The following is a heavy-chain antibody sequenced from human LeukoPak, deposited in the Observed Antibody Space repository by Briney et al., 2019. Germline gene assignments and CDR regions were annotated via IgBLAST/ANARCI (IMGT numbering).Heavy chain of an antibody. CDR3: ARGEWDLLFDY. CDR2: IFYSGST. D-gene: IGHD1-26*01. Sequence: SETLSLTCTVSGXSISGYYWSWIQQPPGKGQEWIGYIFYSGSTNYNPSLKSRVTISVDTSKNQFSLKLSSVTAADTAVYYCARGEWDLLFDYWGQGTLVTVSS. CDR1: GXSISGYY. V-gene: IGHV4-59*01. J-gene: IGHJ4*02.